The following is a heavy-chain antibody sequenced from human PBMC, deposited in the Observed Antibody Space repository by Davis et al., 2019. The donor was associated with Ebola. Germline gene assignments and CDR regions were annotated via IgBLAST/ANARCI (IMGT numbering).Heavy chain of an antibody. D-gene: IGHD6-19*01. CDR2: IFSTDEK. Sequence: SGPTLVKPTETLTLTSTVPGFSLTNARMGVSWIRQPPGKALEWLAHIFSTDEKSYSTSLKSRLTISKDTSKSQVVLTMTNMDPVDTATYYCARASSGWYYFDYWGQGTLVTVSS. CDR3: ARASSGWYYFDY. V-gene: IGHV2-26*01. J-gene: IGHJ4*02. CDR1: GFSLTNARMG.